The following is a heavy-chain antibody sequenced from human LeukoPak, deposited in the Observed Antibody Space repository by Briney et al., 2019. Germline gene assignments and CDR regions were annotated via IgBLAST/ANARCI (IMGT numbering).Heavy chain of an antibody. D-gene: IGHD1-20*01. J-gene: IGHJ5*02. V-gene: IGHV1-8*03. CDR2: VNCDNGNT. CDR3: TRGPFLNGNAYNWFDP. Sequence: ASVKVSCKTSGYTFTSFDINWVRHTTGHGPEWMGWVNCDNGNTRYARKFQGRVAIARDTSTSTVYLELSNLASDDTAIYYCTRGPFLNGNAYNWFDPWGQGTLVTVSS. CDR1: GYTFTSFD.